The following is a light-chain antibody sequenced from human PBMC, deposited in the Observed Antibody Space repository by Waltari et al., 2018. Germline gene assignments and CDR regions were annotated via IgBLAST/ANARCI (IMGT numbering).Light chain of an antibody. J-gene: IGKJ3*01. CDR1: QGISSY. CDR3: QQYYSYPHT. V-gene: IGKV1-8*01. Sequence: AIRITQSPSSLSASTGDRVPITCRASQGISSYLAWYQQKPGKAPKLLIYAASTLQSGVPSRFSGSGSGTDFTLTISCLQSEDFATYYCQQYYSYPHTFGPGTKVDIK. CDR2: AAS.